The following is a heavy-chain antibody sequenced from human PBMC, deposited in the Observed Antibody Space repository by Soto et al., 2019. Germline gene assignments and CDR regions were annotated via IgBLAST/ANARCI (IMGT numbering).Heavy chain of an antibody. CDR3: ARSHYDSSGYDFDY. Sequence: ASVKVSCKASGYTFTSYAMNWVRQAPGQGLERMGWINTNTGNPTYAQGFTGRFVFSLDTSVSTAYLQICSLKAEDTAVYYCARSHYDSSGYDFDYWGQGTLVTVSS. CDR1: GYTFTSYA. CDR2: INTNTGNP. D-gene: IGHD3-22*01. V-gene: IGHV7-4-1*01. J-gene: IGHJ4*02.